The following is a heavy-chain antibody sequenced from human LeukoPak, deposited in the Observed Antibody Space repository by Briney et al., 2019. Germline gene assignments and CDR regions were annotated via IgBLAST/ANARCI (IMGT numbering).Heavy chain of an antibody. J-gene: IGHJ4*02. CDR3: ARKEWGGDFDY. CDR2: IYHSGST. Sequence: KPSETLSLTCAVSGFSISSGYYWGWIRQPPGKGLEWIGSIYHSGSTYYNPSLKSRVTISVDTSKNQFSLKLSSVTAADTAVYYCARKEWGGDFDYWGQGTLVTVSS. D-gene: IGHD3-16*01. CDR1: GFSISSGYY. V-gene: IGHV4-38-2*01.